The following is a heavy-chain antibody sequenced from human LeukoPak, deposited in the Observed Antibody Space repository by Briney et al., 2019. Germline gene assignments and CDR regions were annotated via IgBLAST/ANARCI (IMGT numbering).Heavy chain of an antibody. J-gene: IGHJ4*02. D-gene: IGHD6-19*01. CDR2: ISGSGGST. CDR1: GFTFSSYA. Sequence: GGSLRLSCAASGFTFSSYATSWVRQAPGKGLEWVSAISGSGGSTYYADSVKGRVTISRDNSKNTLYLQMNSLRAEDTAVYYCAKRFPSGPLYYWGQGTLVTVSS. V-gene: IGHV3-23*01. CDR3: AKRFPSGPLYY.